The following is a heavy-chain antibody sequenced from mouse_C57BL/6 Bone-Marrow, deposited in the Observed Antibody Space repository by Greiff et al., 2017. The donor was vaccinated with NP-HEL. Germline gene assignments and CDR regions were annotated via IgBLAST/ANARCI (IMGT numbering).Heavy chain of an antibody. CDR1: GFTFSSYA. V-gene: IGHV5-9-1*02. J-gene: IGHJ3*01. Sequence: EVKLVESGEGLVKPGGSLKLSCAASGFTFSSYAMTWVRQTPEKRLEWVAYISSGGDYIYYADTVKGRITISRDNARNTLYLQMSSLKSNDTAMYYCTRETYYDDPFAYWGQGTLVTVSA. D-gene: IGHD2-13*01. CDR2: ISSGGDYI. CDR3: TRETYYDDPFAY.